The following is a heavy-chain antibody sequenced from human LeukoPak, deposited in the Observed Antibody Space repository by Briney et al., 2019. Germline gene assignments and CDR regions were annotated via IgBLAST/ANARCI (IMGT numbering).Heavy chain of an antibody. CDR1: GASLSGSNDY. CDR3: ARTLSSGYPDYFYYMDV. CDR2: IYYSGTT. D-gene: IGHD3-22*01. Sequence: SETLSLTCAVSGASLSGSNDYWSWLRQSPGTGLEGIGYIYYSGTTKYNPSLKSRVSVSVDTSKNQFSLKLSSVTAADTAVYYCARTLSSGYPDYFYYMDVWGKGTTVTISS. V-gene: IGHV4-61*01. J-gene: IGHJ6*03.